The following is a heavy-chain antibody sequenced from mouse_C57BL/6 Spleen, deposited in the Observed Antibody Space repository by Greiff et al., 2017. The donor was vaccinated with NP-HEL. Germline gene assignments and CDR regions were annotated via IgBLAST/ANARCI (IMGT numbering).Heavy chain of an antibody. V-gene: IGHV1-80*01. Sequence: QVQLQQSGAELVKPGASVKISCKASGYAFSSYWMNWVKQRPGKGLEWIGQIYPGDGDTNYNGKFKGKATLTADKSSSTAYMQLSSLTSEDSAVYFCAGYGSSHWYFDVWGTGTTVTVSS. CDR3: AGYGSSHWYFDV. CDR1: GYAFSSYW. J-gene: IGHJ1*03. CDR2: IYPGDGDT. D-gene: IGHD1-1*01.